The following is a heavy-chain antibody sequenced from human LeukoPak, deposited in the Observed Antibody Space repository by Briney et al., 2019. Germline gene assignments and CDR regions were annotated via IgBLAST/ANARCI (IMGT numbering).Heavy chain of an antibody. D-gene: IGHD4-17*01. V-gene: IGHV3-23*01. J-gene: IGHJ4*02. CDR2: ISGSGGST. Sequence: GGSLRLSCAASGFTFSSYAMSWVRQAPGKGLEWVSAISGSGGSTYYADSVKGRFTISRDNSKNTLYLQMNSLRAEDTAVYYCAKFESYYGYYFCDYWGQGTLVTVSS. CDR1: GFTFSSYA. CDR3: AKFESYYGYYFCDY.